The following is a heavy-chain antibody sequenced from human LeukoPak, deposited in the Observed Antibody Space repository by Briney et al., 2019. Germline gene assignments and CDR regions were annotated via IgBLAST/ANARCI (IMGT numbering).Heavy chain of an antibody. CDR2: IDYSGST. V-gene: IGHV4-39*01. D-gene: IGHD5-24*01. J-gene: IGHJ6*02. CDR3: ARRRDGYNSYYYGMDV. CDR1: GGSISSSSYY. Sequence: SETLSLTCTVSGGSISSSSYYWGWIRQPPGKGLEWIGSIDYSGSTYYNPSLKSRVTISVDTSKNQFSLKLSSVTAADTAVYYCARRRDGYNSYYYGMDVWGQGTTVTVSS.